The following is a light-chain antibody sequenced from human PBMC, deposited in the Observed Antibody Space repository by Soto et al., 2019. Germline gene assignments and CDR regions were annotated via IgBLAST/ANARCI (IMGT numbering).Light chain of an antibody. CDR1: SGSVSTSYY. J-gene: IGLJ3*02. CDR2: STN. Sequence: QTVVTQEPSFSVSPGRTVTLTCGLSSGSVSTSYYPSWYQQTPGQAPRTLIYSTNTRSSGVPDRFSGSILGNKAALTITGPQADDESDYYCVLYMGSGIPVFGGGTKVTVL. CDR3: VLYMGSGIPV. V-gene: IGLV8-61*01.